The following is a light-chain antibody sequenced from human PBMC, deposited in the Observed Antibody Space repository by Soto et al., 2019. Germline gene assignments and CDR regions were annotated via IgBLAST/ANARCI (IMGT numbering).Light chain of an antibody. V-gene: IGLV1-40*01. Sequence: QSVLTQPPSVSGAPGQRVTISCTGSSSNIGPSFDVHWYQQLPGTTPKLLIYGNDNRPSGVPDRFSGSKSGTSASLAITGLQAEDEADYYCQSYDSSLSAVVLGGGTKLTVL. CDR1: SSNIGPSFD. J-gene: IGLJ2*01. CDR2: GND. CDR3: QSYDSSLSAVV.